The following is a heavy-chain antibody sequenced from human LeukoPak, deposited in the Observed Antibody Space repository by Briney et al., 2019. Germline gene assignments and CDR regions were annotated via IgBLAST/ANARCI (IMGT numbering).Heavy chain of an antibody. Sequence: GSLRLSCAASGFTVSSNYMSWVRQPPGKGLEWIGSIYYTGSTYYNPSLKSRVTISVDTSKNQFSLKLSSVTAADTAVYYCARDGGYYGSGMGFDFWGQGTLVTVSS. D-gene: IGHD3-10*01. CDR1: GFTVSSNY. J-gene: IGHJ4*02. CDR2: IYYTGST. CDR3: ARDGGYYGSGMGFDF. V-gene: IGHV4-39*07.